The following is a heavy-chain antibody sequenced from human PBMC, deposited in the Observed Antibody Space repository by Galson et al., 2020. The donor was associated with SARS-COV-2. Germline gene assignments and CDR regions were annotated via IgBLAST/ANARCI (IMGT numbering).Heavy chain of an antibody. CDR3: AKEEKNREADGFDF. J-gene: IGHJ3*01. Sequence: GGSLRLSCAASGFTFSSYAMSWVRQAPGKGLEWVSAISSNGARTHYADSVKGRFTISRDNSKSTLYLQMTSLRAEDTALYYCAKEEKNREADGFDFWGQGTLVTVSS. CDR1: GFTFSSYA. CDR2: ISSNGART. V-gene: IGHV3-23*01. D-gene: IGHD1-26*01.